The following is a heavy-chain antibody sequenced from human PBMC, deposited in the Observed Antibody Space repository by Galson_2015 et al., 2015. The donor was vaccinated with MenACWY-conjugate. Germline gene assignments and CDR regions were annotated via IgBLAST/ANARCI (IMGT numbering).Heavy chain of an antibody. CDR3: AKLRGNTLIMD. V-gene: IGHV4-59*08. CDR1: GVSITAHY. CDR2: NYYSGGT. Sequence: QVQLQESGPGLVKPSETLSLICSVSGVSITAHYWSWIRQPPGKGLEWIGYNYYSGGTSYTPSHKSRVTISIDTSKTQFSLKLSSVTAADTAVYFCAKLRGNTLIMDWGQGTLVTVSS. J-gene: IGHJ4*02. D-gene: IGHD2-8*01.